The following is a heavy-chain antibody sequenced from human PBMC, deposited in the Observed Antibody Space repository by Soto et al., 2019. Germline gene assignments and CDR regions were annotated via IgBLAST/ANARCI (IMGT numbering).Heavy chain of an antibody. CDR2: IDWDDDK. CDR3: ARTTKYDFWSGYYSDY. D-gene: IGHD3-3*01. Sequence: SGPTLVNPTQTLTLTCPFSGFSLSTSGMCVSWIRQPPGKALEWLARIDWDDDKYYSTSLKTRLTISKDTSKNQVVLTMTNMDPVDTATYYCARTTKYDFWSGYYSDYWGQGTLVTVSS. CDR1: GFSLSTSGMC. J-gene: IGHJ4*02. V-gene: IGHV2-70*11.